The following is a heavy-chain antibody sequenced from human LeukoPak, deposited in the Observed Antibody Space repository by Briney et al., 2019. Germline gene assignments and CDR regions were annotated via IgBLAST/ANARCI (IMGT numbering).Heavy chain of an antibody. J-gene: IGHJ4*02. CDR3: AKATRGYSYGSPCPYDY. V-gene: IGHV3-7*03. CDR2: IKQDGSDK. Sequence: GGSLRLSCVASGFTFSSYWMTWVRQAPGKGLEWVATIKQDGSDKYYVDSVKGRFSISRDNAKNSLYLQMNSLRAEDTAVYYCAKATRGYSYGSPCPYDYWGQGTLVTVSS. CDR1: GFTFSSYW. D-gene: IGHD5-18*01.